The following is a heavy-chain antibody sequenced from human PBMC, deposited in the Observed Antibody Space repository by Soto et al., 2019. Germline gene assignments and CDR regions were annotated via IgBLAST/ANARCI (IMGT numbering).Heavy chain of an antibody. CDR1: GDSINSADYY. V-gene: IGHV4-30-4*01. D-gene: IGHD3-22*01. CDR2: IYYSRSD. Sequence: KASETLSLTCTVSGDSINSADYYWSWLRQPPGKGLEWIGYIYYSRSDYYNPSLGRRATITIDTSRNQFSLNLMSVTAADTAVYYCARVVQFYYSSGYSFYYFDYWGQGALVTSPQ. CDR3: ARVVQFYYSSGYSFYYFDY. J-gene: IGHJ4*02.